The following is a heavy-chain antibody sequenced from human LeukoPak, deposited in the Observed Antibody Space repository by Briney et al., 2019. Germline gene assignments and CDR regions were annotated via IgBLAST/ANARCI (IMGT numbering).Heavy chain of an antibody. V-gene: IGHV3-43D*03. D-gene: IGHD6-13*01. J-gene: IGHJ4*02. Sequence: PGGSLRLSCAASGFTFSDYYMSWIRQAPGKGLEWVSLITWDAGSTYYADSVKGRFTISRDNSKNSLYLQMNSLRAEDTALYYCAKGTSSWHEFDYWGQGTLVTVSS. CDR2: ITWDAGST. CDR1: GFTFSDYY. CDR3: AKGTSSWHEFDY.